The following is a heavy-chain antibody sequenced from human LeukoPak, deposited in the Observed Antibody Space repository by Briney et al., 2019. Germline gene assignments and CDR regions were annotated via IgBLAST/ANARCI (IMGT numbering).Heavy chain of an antibody. CDR3: ARAKGMATTKNWYFDL. CDR2: INHSGST. V-gene: IGHV4-34*01. J-gene: IGHJ2*01. CDR1: GGSFSGYY. Sequence: PSETLSLTCAVYGGSFSGYYWSWIRQPPGKGLEWIGEINHSGSTNYNPSLKSRVTISVDTSKNQFSLKLSSVTAADTAVYYCARAKGMATTKNWYFDLWGRGTLVTISS. D-gene: IGHD5-24*01.